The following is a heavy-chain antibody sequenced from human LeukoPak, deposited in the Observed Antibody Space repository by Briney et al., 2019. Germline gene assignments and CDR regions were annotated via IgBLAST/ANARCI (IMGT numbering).Heavy chain of an antibody. J-gene: IGHJ4*02. CDR2: IYSGGST. V-gene: IGHV3-53*01. Sequence: GGSLRLSCAASDFSFSNYGMHWVRQAPGKGLEWVSVIYSGGSTYYADSVKGRFTISRDNSKNTLYLQMNSLRAEDTAVYYCARDIAYDSSGYYSPHFDYWGQGTLVTVSS. D-gene: IGHD3-22*01. CDR3: ARDIAYDSSGYYSPHFDY. CDR1: DFSFSNYG.